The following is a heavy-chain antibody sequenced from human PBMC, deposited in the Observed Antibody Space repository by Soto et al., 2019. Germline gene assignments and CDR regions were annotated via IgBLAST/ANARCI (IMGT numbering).Heavy chain of an antibody. CDR1: GFTFTSSA. Sequence: GASVKVSCKASGFTFTSSAVQWVRQARGQRLEWIGWIVVGSGNTNYAQKFQERVTITRDMSTSTAYMELSSLRSEDTAVYYCAADSAIRYYYYGMDVWGQGXTVTVYS. CDR2: IVVGSGNT. V-gene: IGHV1-58*01. J-gene: IGHJ6*02. D-gene: IGHD3-10*01. CDR3: AADSAIRYYYYGMDV.